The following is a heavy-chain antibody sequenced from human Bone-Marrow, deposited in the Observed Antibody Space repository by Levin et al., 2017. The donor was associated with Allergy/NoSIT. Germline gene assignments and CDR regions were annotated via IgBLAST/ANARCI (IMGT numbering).Heavy chain of an antibody. CDR1: GGTFSIYA. D-gene: IGHD3-10*01. V-gene: IGHV1-69*06. J-gene: IGHJ5*02. CDR3: AREFGSGVNWFDL. Sequence: PRASVKVSCKASGGTFSIYAIAWVRQAPGQGLEWMGAIIPMFGTTNYAQKIQGGVTITADKSTSTVYMELSSLRSEDTAVYYCAREFGSGVNWFDLWGQGTLVTVSS. CDR2: IIPMFGTT.